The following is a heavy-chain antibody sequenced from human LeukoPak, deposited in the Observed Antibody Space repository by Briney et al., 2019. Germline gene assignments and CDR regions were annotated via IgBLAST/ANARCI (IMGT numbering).Heavy chain of an antibody. Sequence: SVKVSCKASGATFSSYAISWVRQAPGQGLEWMGGIIPIFGTANYAQKFQGGVTITTDESTSTAYMELSSLRSEDTAVYYCARVPVGAKLLYYFDYWGQGTLVTVSS. D-gene: IGHD1-26*01. CDR3: ARVPVGAKLLYYFDY. CDR2: IIPIFGTA. CDR1: GATFSSYA. J-gene: IGHJ4*02. V-gene: IGHV1-69*05.